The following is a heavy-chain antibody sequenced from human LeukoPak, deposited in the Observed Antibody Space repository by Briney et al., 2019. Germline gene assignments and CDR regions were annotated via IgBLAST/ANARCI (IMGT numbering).Heavy chain of an antibody. J-gene: IGHJ4*02. CDR1: GFTFSSYS. CDR2: ISSSSSYI. D-gene: IGHD3-10*01. Sequence: PGGSLRLSCAASGFTFSSYSMNWVRQAPGKGLEWVSSISSSSSYIYYADSVKGRFTISRDNAKNSLYLQMNSLRAEDTAVYYCARLTNTWYYGSGEDRDYWGQGTLVTVSS. CDR3: ARLTNTWYYGSGEDRDY. V-gene: IGHV3-21*01.